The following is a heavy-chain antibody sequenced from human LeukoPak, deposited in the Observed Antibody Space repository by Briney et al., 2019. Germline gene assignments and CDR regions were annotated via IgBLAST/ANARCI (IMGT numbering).Heavy chain of an antibody. CDR3: ASADGSGWYYFDS. CDR2: IYNSGST. V-gene: IGHV4-59*01. Sequence: SETLSLTCTVSGGSISSYFWSWIRQPPGNGLEWIGYIYNSGSTNYNPSLKSRVTISVDTSKNQFSLKLTSVTAADTAVYYCASADGSGWYYFDSWGQGTLVTVSS. D-gene: IGHD6-19*01. CDR1: GGSISSYF. J-gene: IGHJ4*02.